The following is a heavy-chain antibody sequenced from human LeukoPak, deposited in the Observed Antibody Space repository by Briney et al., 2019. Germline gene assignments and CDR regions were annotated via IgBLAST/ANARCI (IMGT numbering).Heavy chain of an antibody. D-gene: IGHD2-15*01. V-gene: IGHV4-39*07. CDR1: GGSISSSSYY. CDR3: ARAPSGCGGTCPSDH. J-gene: IGHJ4*02. Sequence: SGTLSLTCTVSGGSISSSSYYWGWIRQPPGKGLEWIGSIYYSGSTYYNPSLKSRVTMSLDTSMNQVSLKLASVTAADTAVYYCARAPSGCGGTCPSDHWGPGTQVTVSS. CDR2: IYYSGST.